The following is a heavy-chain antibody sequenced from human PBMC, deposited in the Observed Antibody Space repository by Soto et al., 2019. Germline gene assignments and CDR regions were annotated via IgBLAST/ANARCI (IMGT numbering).Heavy chain of an antibody. Sequence: SETLSLTCAVYGGSFSGYYWSWIRQPPGKGLEWIGEINHSGSTNYNPSLKSRVTISVDTSKNQFSLKLSSVTAADTAVYYCARGPVYYYGSGSYYAYYYYMDVWGKGTTVTVSS. CDR2: INHSGST. CDR3: ARGPVYYYGSGSYYAYYYYMDV. V-gene: IGHV4-34*01. D-gene: IGHD3-10*01. J-gene: IGHJ6*03. CDR1: GGSFSGYY.